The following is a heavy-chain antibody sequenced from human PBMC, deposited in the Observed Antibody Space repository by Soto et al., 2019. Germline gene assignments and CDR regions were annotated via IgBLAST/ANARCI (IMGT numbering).Heavy chain of an antibody. CDR2: ISYDGSSK. CDR3: ARDRTGTHGFDY. V-gene: IGHV3-30-3*01. J-gene: IGHJ4*02. D-gene: IGHD1-1*01. CDR1: GFTFSSYA. Sequence: GGSLRLSCAASGFTFSSYAMHWVRQAPGKGLEWVAVISYDGSSKYYADSVKGRFTISRDNSKNTLYLQMNSLRAEDTAVYYCARDRTGTHGFDYWGQGTLVTVSS.